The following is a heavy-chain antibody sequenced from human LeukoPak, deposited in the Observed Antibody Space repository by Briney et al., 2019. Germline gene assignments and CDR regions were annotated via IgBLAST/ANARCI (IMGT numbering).Heavy chain of an antibody. CDR2: INPNSGGT. CDR3: ARRSYYYGSGSYLY. D-gene: IGHD3-10*01. CDR1: GYTFTGYY. Sequence: ASVKVSCKASGYTFTGYYMHWARQAPGQGLGWMGWINPNSGGTNYAQKFQGRVTMTRDTSISTAYMELSRLRSDDTAVYYCARRSYYYGSGSYLYWGQGTLVTVSS. V-gene: IGHV1-2*02. J-gene: IGHJ4*02.